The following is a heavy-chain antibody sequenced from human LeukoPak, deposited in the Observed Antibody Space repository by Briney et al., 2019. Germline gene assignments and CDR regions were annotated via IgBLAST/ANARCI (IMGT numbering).Heavy chain of an antibody. CDR2: INHSGST. CDR3: AGGHVGSYVYYYYYGMDV. Sequence: SETLSLTCAVYGGSFSGYYWSWIRQPPGRGLEWIGEINHSGSTDYNPSFESRVTISVDTSKNQFSLKLTSVTAADTAVYYCAGGHVGSYVYYYYYGMDVWGQGTTVTVSS. D-gene: IGHD3-16*01. V-gene: IGHV4-34*01. J-gene: IGHJ6*02. CDR1: GGSFSGYY.